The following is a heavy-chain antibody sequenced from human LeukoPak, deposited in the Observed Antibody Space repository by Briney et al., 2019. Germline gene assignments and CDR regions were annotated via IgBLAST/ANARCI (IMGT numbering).Heavy chain of an antibody. CDR3: ARTPYGDYSEGAFDI. Sequence: SETLSLTCTVSGGSISSYYWSWIRQPPGKGLEWIGYIYYSGSTNYNLSLKSRVTISVDTSKNQFSLKLSSVTAADTAVYYCARTPYGDYSEGAFDIWGQGTMVTVSS. J-gene: IGHJ3*02. CDR1: GGSISSYY. D-gene: IGHD4-17*01. CDR2: IYYSGST. V-gene: IGHV4-59*01.